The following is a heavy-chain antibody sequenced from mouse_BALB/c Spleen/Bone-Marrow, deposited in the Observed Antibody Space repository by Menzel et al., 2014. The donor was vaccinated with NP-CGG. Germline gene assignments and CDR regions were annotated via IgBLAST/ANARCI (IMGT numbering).Heavy chain of an antibody. CDR1: GFTFSSYG. Sequence: EVKQVESGGGLVQPGGSLKLSCAASGFTFSSYGMSWVRQTPDKRLELVASINSNGGSTYYPDSVKGRFTISRDNAKKTLSLQMSSLKSEDTAVYYCARGNYGNYVDYFDYWGQGTTLTVSS. CDR2: INSNGGST. V-gene: IGHV5-6-3*01. D-gene: IGHD2-1*01. CDR3: ARGNYGNYVDYFDY. J-gene: IGHJ2*01.